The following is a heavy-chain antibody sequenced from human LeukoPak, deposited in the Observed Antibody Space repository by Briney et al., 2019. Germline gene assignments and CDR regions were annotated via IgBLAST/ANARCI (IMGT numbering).Heavy chain of an antibody. V-gene: IGHV3-23*01. CDR1: GFTFSSYS. Sequence: GGSLRLSRAASGFTFSSYSMSWVRQTPGKGLEWVSSISGSGSSTNYADSVKGRFTISRDNSKNTLHLQMNSLRADDTAVYYCAKGKQWLIPNWFDPWGQGTLVTVSS. CDR2: ISGSGSST. D-gene: IGHD6-19*01. J-gene: IGHJ5*02. CDR3: AKGKQWLIPNWFDP.